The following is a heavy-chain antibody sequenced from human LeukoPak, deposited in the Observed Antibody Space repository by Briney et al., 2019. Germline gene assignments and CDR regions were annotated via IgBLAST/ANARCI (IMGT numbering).Heavy chain of an antibody. CDR3: ATDRGWFFDN. CDR2: ISHEGSEK. Sequence: GRSLRLPCAASGFTFSSSGMHWVRQAPGTGLEWVAFISHEGSEKYFADSVKGRFTNSRDNSKNTLYLQMNSLRDEDTAVYYCATDRGWFFDNWGQGTLVTVAS. V-gene: IGHV3-30*03. J-gene: IGHJ4*02. D-gene: IGHD2-15*01. CDR1: GFTFSSSG.